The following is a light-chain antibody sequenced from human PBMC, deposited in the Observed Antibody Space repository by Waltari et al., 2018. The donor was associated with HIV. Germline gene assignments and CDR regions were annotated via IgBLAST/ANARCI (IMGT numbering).Light chain of an antibody. CDR2: KDK. V-gene: IGLV1-47*01. J-gene: IGLJ3*02. Sequence: QSELTQSPSASGTPGQRITISCSGSSSNIERNYVYWYKQFPGATPKVLIYKDKERPSGVPDRISGSKSGTSASLLISGLRSDDEADYYCAVWDESLDGWLFGGGTKLTVL. CDR1: SSNIERNY. CDR3: AVWDESLDGWL.